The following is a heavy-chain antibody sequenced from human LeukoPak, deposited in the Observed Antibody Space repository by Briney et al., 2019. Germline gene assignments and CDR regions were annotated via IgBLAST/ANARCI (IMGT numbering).Heavy chain of an antibody. CDR1: GFTFSSYA. CDR3: AKDPSPDYSSSWYFDY. J-gene: IGHJ4*02. CDR2: ISGSGGST. V-gene: IGHV3-23*01. Sequence: QAGGSLRLSCAASGFTFSSYAMSWVRQAPGKGLEWVSAISGSGGSTYYADSVKGRFTISRDNSKNTLYLQMNSLRAEDTAVYYCAKDPSPDYSSSWYFDYWGQGTLVTVSS. D-gene: IGHD6-13*01.